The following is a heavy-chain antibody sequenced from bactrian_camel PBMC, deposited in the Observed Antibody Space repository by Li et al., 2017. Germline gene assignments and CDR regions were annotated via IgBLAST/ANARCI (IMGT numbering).Heavy chain of an antibody. J-gene: IGHJ4*01. V-gene: IGHV3S6*01. CDR2: LKWDGTDT. Sequence: HVQLVESGGGLVQPGGSLRLSCSASGSTYWWMGWVRQTPGKGLEWVSTLKWDGTDTWYADFVKGRFTMSRDNAHNTVYLQMNSLKPEDTAVYYCMRDRVCSGGDCFWLVWGQGTQVTVS. CDR3: MRDRVCSGGDCFWLV. D-gene: IGHD1*01. CDR1: GSTYWW.